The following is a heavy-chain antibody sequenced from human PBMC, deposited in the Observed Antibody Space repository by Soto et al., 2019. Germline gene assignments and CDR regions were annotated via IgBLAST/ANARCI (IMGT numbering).Heavy chain of an antibody. CDR1: GFTFRSYV. CDR3: ARWGTTGGLDV. V-gene: IGHV3-33*05. Sequence: QVPLVESGGGVVQPGTSLRLSCVGSGFTFRSYVIHWVRQAPGKGLEWVALTSYDGSNNFYGDSVKGRFTISRDNSRNTVELQRDSLSLEDTSLYYSARWGTTGGLDVWGQGTLVSVSS. D-gene: IGHD3-16*01. CDR2: TSYDGSNN. J-gene: IGHJ4*02.